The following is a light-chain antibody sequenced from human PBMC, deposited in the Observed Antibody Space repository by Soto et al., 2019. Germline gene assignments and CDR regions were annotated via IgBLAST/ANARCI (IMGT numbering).Light chain of an antibody. CDR2: GAS. CDR3: QQYNNWPPWT. J-gene: IGKJ1*01. CDR1: QSVSSN. V-gene: IGKV3-15*01. Sequence: EIVMTQSPATLSVSPGERATLSCRASQSVSSNLAWYQQKPGQAPRLLIYGASTRATGIPTRFSGSGSGTEFNLTISSLKPEDFAVYYCQQYNNWPPWTFGKGTKVEIK.